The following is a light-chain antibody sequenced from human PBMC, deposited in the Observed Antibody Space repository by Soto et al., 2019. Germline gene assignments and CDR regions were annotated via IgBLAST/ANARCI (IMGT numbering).Light chain of an antibody. V-gene: IGLV2-14*01. CDR1: SSDVGGYNY. Sequence: ALTQPASVSGSPGQSITISCTGTSSDVGGYNYVSWYQQHPGKAPKLMIYEVSNRPSGVSNRFSGSKSGNTASLTISGLQAEDEADYYCSSYTSSSTVVFGGGTKVTVL. J-gene: IGLJ2*01. CDR3: SSYTSSSTVV. CDR2: EVS.